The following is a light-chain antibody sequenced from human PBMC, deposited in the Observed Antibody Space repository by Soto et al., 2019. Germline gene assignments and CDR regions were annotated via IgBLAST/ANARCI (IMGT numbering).Light chain of an antibody. CDR3: KSYAGSNTYV. Sequence: QSALTQPPSASWSPGQSVTISCTGTKNDIGVYDFVSWYQHHPGKAPRLIIYEVVQRPSGVPDRFSGSKSGNTASLTVSGLQAADEADYFCKSYAGSNTYVFGSGTKATV. V-gene: IGLV2-8*01. CDR2: EVV. J-gene: IGLJ1*01. CDR1: KNDIGVYDF.